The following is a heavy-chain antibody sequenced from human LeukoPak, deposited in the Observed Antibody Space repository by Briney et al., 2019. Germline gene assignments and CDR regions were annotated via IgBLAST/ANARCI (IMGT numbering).Heavy chain of an antibody. Sequence: GGSLRLSCAASGFTLSSYEMNWVRQAPGKGLEWVSYISSSGSTIYYADSVKGRFTISRDSAKNSLYLQMNSLRAEDTAVYYCARGAGSGADYYYYYYMDVWGKGTTVTVSS. CDR3: ARGAGSGADYYYYYYMDV. CDR2: ISSSGSTI. J-gene: IGHJ6*03. V-gene: IGHV3-48*03. CDR1: GFTLSSYE. D-gene: IGHD1-26*01.